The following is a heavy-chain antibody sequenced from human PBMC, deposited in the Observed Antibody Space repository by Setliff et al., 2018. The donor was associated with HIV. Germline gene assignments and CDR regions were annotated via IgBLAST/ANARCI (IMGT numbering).Heavy chain of an antibody. CDR2: ISGYNGKT. J-gene: IGHJ4*02. CDR3: AREGVATPDEEGYYFDQ. V-gene: IGHV1-18*01. CDR1: GYPFSNYG. Sequence: AASVKVSCKASGYPFSNYGISWVRQAPGLGLEWMGWISGYNGKTDFAQKFQDRVIVTTDTSTNTVYMEVMRLTSDDTSVYFCAREGVATPDEEGYYFDQWGQGTLVTVSS.